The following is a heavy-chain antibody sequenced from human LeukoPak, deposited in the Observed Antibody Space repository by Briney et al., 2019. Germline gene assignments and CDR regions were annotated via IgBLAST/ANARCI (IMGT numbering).Heavy chain of an antibody. CDR3: ARGRGTGSYFHD. J-gene: IGHJ4*03. CDR1: GGSFSGYY. V-gene: IGHV4-34*01. D-gene: IGHD3/OR15-3a*01. CDR2: INRGGDT. Sequence: PSETLSLTCAVYGGSFSGYYWGWIRQPPGKGLEWIGEINRGGDTNYNPFLKSRATISIDTSRNYFSLKLSSVTAADTAVYHCARGRGTGSYFHDWGQGTLVTVSS.